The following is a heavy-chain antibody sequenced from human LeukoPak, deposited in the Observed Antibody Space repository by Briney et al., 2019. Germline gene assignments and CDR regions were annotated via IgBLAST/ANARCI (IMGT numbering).Heavy chain of an antibody. J-gene: IGHJ4*02. CDR2: ISGSGGST. CDR1: GFTFSSYA. Sequence: GGSLRLSCAASGFTFSSYAMSWVRQAPGKGLEWVSAISGSGGSTYYADSVKGRFTISRDSSKNTLYLQMNSLRAEDTAVYYCAKWDFWSGYYEHWGQGTLVTVSS. V-gene: IGHV3-23*01. CDR3: AKWDFWSGYYEH. D-gene: IGHD3-3*01.